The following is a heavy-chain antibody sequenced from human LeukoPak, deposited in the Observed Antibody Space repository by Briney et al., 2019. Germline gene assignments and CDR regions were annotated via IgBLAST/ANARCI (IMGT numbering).Heavy chain of an antibody. CDR3: AKPRRDSYTNAEYSQH. D-gene: IGHD5-24*01. V-gene: IGHV3-30-3*01. CDR2: ISYDGSNK. CDR1: GFIFSSYA. Sequence: GRSLRLSCAASGFIFSSYAMHWVRQARGKGLEGVAVISYDGSNKYYADSVKGRFTIYRGNSKNTLYVQMNSVIAEHTAVYYCAKPRRDSYTNAEYSQHWGQGTLVTVSS. J-gene: IGHJ1*01.